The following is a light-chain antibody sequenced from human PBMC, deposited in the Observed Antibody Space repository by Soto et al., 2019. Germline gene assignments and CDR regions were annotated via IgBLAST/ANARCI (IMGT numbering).Light chain of an antibody. J-gene: IGKJ1*01. CDR3: QQYNSYSWT. Sequence: DIQLTQSPSFLSASVGDRVTITCRASQDISYYLAWYQQKPGKAPNLLIYAASTLQSGVASRFSGSGSGTEFTLTISSLQPDDFATYYCQQYNSYSWTFGQGTKMDIK. CDR2: AAS. CDR1: QDISYY. V-gene: IGKV1-9*01.